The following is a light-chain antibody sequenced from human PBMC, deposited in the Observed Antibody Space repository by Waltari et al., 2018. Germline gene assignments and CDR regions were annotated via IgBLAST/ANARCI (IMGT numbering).Light chain of an antibody. CDR2: DVS. V-gene: IGLV2-14*03. CDR1: SNDLGSYNY. J-gene: IGLJ2*01. Sequence: QSALTQPASVSGSPGRSITISCSGTSNDLGSYNYISWYQQHPGRAPKLMIYDVSDRPSGLSDRFSGSKSGNTASLSISGLQAEDEADYYCSSYTSSGTLVFGGGTKLTVL. CDR3: SSYTSSGTLV.